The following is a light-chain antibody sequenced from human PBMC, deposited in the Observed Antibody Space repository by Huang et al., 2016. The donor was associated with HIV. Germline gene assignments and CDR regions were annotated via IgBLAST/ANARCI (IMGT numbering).Light chain of an antibody. J-gene: IGKJ1*01. CDR2: GAS. V-gene: IGKV3D-15*01. CDR3: QHYNNWPPWT. CDR1: QGVSNN. Sequence: EIVMTQSPATLSVSPGERATLSCRASQGVSNNIAWYQQKPGQTPRLLIHGASTRATGIAAKFSGRGSETDFTLTITGLQPEDSSVYYCQHYNNWPPWTFGPGTQVEI.